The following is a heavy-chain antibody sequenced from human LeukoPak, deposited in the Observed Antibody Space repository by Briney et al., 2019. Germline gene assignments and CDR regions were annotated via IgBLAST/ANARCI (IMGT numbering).Heavy chain of an antibody. CDR3: ARFGQSANWFDP. D-gene: IGHD3-10*01. CDR2: ISSSSSYT. V-gene: IGHV3-11*06. Sequence: PGGSLRLSCEASGFTFSDYYMSWIRQAPGKGLEWVSYISSSSSYTNYADSVKGRFTIPRDNAKNSLYLQMNSLRAEDTAVYYCARFGQSANWFDPWGQGTLVTVSS. CDR1: GFTFSDYY. J-gene: IGHJ5*02.